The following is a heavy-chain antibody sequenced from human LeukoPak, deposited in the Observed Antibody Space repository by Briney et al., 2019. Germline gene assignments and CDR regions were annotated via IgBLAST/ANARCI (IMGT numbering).Heavy chain of an antibody. V-gene: IGHV3-23*01. CDR1: GFTFSSYA. CDR2: ISGSGGST. D-gene: IGHD3-9*01. J-gene: IGHJ4*02. Sequence: GGSLRLSCAASGFTFSSYAMSWVRQAPGKGLEWVSAISGSGGSTYYADSVKGRFTISRDNSKNTLYLQMNSLRAEDTAVYYSPKRGYDILTGYYPFDYWGQGTLVTVSS. CDR3: PKRGYDILTGYYPFDY.